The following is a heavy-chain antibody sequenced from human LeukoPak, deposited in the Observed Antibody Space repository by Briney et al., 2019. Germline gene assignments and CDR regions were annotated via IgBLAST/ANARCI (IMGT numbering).Heavy chain of an antibody. CDR2: IYPGDSDT. Sequence: GESLKISCKDSGYSFTTYWIGWVRQMPGKGLEWMGIIYPGDSDTRYSPSFQGQVTISADKSISTAYLQWSSLKASDTAMYYCARHLDSGYDGRYYYGMDVWGQGTTVTVSS. CDR1: GYSFTTYW. D-gene: IGHD5-12*01. J-gene: IGHJ6*02. CDR3: ARHLDSGYDGRYYYGMDV. V-gene: IGHV5-51*01.